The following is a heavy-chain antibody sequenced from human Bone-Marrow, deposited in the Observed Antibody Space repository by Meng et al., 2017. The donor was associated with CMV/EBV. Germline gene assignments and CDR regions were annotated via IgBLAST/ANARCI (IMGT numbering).Heavy chain of an antibody. CDR3: ARLKWESSTYYFDY. J-gene: IGHJ4*02. CDR1: GGSVSSGSYY. D-gene: IGHD1-26*01. CDR2: IYYSGST. V-gene: IGHV4-61*01. Sequence: GSLRLSCTVSGGSVSSGSYYWSWIRQPPGKGLEWIGYIYYSGSTNYNPSLKSRVTISVDTSKNQFSLKLSSVTAADTAVYYCARLKWESSTYYFDYWGQGTLVTVSS.